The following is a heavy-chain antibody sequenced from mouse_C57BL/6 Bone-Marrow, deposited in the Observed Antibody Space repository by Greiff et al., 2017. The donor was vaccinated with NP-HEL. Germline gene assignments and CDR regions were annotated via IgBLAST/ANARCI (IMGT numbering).Heavy chain of an antibody. Sequence: VQLQESGAELVRPGASVTLSCKASGYTFTDYEMHWVKQTPVHGLEWIGAIDPETGGTAYNQKFKGKAILTADKSSSTAYMELRSLTSEDSAVYYCTRTHGGDDWGQGTTLTVSS. D-gene: IGHD1-1*02. J-gene: IGHJ2*01. CDR2: IDPETGGT. V-gene: IGHV1-15*01. CDR1: GYTFTDYE. CDR3: TRTHGGDD.